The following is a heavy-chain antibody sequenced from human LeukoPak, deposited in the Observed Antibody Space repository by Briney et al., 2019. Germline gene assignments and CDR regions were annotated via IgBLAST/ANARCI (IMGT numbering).Heavy chain of an antibody. CDR2: VSSSGSTI. CDR3: ARDLEPYYYDSSGYYAD. Sequence: GGSLRPSCAASGFTFSDYYMSWIRQAPGKGLEWVSYVSSSGSTIYYADSVKGRFTISRDNAKNSLYLQMNSLRAEDTAVYYCARDLEPYYYDSSGYYADWGQGTLVTVSS. CDR1: GFTFSDYY. J-gene: IGHJ4*02. D-gene: IGHD3-22*01. V-gene: IGHV3-11*01.